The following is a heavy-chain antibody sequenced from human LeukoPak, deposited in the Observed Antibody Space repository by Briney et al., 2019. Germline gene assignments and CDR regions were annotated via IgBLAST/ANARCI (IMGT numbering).Heavy chain of an antibody. CDR1: GYSFTNYW. V-gene: IGHV5-51*01. CDR2: NYPCDSDT. Sequence: GESLKIFCNGSGYSFTNYWIGWVRQMPGEGVEWMGINYPCDSDTRYIPSFQGQVTISADKSISTADLQWSSLKASGTAMYYCARRVDSYWFFDYWGQGTLVTVSS. CDR3: ARRVDSYWFFDY. J-gene: IGHJ4*02. D-gene: IGHD1-26*01.